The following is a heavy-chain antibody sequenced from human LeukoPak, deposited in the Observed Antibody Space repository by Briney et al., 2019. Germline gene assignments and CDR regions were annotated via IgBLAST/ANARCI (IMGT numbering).Heavy chain of an antibody. D-gene: IGHD4-17*01. V-gene: IGHV4-59*12. CDR2: IHHSGSA. CDR3: ARDHGDYFDY. J-gene: IGHJ4*02. Sequence: SETLSLTCTVSGGSISTYYWSWIRQPPGKGLEWIGSIHHSGSAYYNSSLKSRVTISVDTSKNQFSLKLSSVTAADTAVYYCARDHGDYFDYWGQGTLVTVSS. CDR1: GGSISTYY.